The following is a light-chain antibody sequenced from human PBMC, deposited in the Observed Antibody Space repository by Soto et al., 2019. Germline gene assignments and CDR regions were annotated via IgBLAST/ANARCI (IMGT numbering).Light chain of an antibody. V-gene: IGLV2-14*01. CDR3: NSYTTANPYV. Sequence: QSALTQPASVSGSPGQSITISCSGSSSDIGEYKYVSWYQQHPGKAPKLMIYDVTNRPSGVSDRFSGSKSGSTASLTISGLQAEDEDDYYCNSYTTANPYVFGSGTKVTV. J-gene: IGLJ1*01. CDR2: DVT. CDR1: SSDIGEYKY.